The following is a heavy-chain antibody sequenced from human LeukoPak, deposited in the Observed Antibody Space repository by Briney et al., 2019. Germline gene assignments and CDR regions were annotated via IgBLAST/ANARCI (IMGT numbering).Heavy chain of an antibody. CDR2: IYHSGST. Sequence: SGTLSLTCAVSGGSISSGGYSWSWIRQPPGKGLEWIGYIYHSGSTYYNPSLKSRVTISVDRSKNQFSLKLSSVTAADTAVYYCARVRGGYYFDYWGQGTLVTVSS. J-gene: IGHJ4*02. V-gene: IGHV4-30-2*01. CDR1: GGSISSGGYS. D-gene: IGHD4-23*01. CDR3: ARVRGGYYFDY.